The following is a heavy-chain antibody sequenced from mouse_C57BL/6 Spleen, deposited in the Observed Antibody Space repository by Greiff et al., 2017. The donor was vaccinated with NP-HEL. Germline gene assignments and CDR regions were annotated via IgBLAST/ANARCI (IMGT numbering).Heavy chain of an antibody. CDR3: ARYSNSRDYAMDY. V-gene: IGHV1-50*01. Sequence: LQQPGAELVKPGASVKLSCKASGYTFTSYWMQWVKQRPGQGLEWIGEIDPSDSYTNYNQKFKGKATLTVDTSSSTAYLRLSSLTSEDSAVYYCARYSNSRDYAMDYWGQGTSVTVSS. D-gene: IGHD2-5*01. J-gene: IGHJ4*01. CDR2: IDPSDSYT. CDR1: GYTFTSYW.